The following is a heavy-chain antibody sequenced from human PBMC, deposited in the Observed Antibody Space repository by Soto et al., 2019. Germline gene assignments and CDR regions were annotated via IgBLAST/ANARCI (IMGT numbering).Heavy chain of an antibody. Sequence: GVTLRLAWSISRITLTNVLMNWVRQAPGKGLEWVGRIKSKTDGGTTDYAAPVKGRFTISRDDSKNTLYLQMNSLKTEDTVVYYCRHGDGKYFPSWGQGT. D-gene: IGHD2-21*02. CDR2: IKSKTDGGTT. V-gene: IGHV3-15*07. CDR1: RITLTNVL. J-gene: IGHJ4*02. CDR3: RHGDGKYFPS.